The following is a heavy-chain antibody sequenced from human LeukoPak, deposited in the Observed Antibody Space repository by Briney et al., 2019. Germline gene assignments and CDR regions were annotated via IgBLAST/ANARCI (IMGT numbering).Heavy chain of an antibody. Sequence: SQTLSLTCTVSGGSISSGDYYWSWIRQPPGKGLEWIGYIHYSGSTYYNPSLKSRVTISVDTSKNQFSLKLSSVTAADTAVYYCARDGAQYYYDSSGGFDYWGQGTLVTVSS. J-gene: IGHJ4*02. CDR1: GGSISSGDYY. D-gene: IGHD3-22*01. V-gene: IGHV4-30-4*01. CDR3: ARDGAQYYYDSSGGFDY. CDR2: IHYSGST.